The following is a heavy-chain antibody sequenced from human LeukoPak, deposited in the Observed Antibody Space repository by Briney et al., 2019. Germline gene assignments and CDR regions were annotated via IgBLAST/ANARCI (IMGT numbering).Heavy chain of an antibody. CDR2: ISSSSSYI. V-gene: IGHV3-21*01. Sequence: GGSLRLSCAASGFTFSSYSMNWVRQAPGKGLEWVSSISSSSSYIYYADSVEGRFTISRDNAKNSLYLQMNSLRAEDTAVYYCATPAGEVPAASHYYGMDVWGKGTTVTVSS. D-gene: IGHD2-2*01. CDR1: GFTFSSYS. CDR3: ATPAGEVPAASHYYGMDV. J-gene: IGHJ6*04.